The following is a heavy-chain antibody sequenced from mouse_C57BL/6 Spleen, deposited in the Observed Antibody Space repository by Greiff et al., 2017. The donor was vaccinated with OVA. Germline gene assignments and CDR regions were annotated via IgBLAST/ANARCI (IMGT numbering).Heavy chain of an antibody. D-gene: IGHD2-4*01. J-gene: IGHJ4*01. CDR3: ARSVITTSAPYAMDY. CDR1: GYTFTSYW. V-gene: IGHV1-69*01. Sequence: QVQLQQPGAELVMPGASVKLSCKASGYTFTSYWMHWVKQRPGQGLEWIGEIDHSDSYTNYNQKFKGKSKLTVYKSSSTAYMQLSSLTSEDSAVYYCARSVITTSAPYAMDYWGQGTSVTVSS. CDR2: IDHSDSYT.